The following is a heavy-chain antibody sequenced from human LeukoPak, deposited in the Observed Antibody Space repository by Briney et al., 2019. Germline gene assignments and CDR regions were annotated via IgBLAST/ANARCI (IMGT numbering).Heavy chain of an antibody. D-gene: IGHD3-9*01. CDR1: GFTFSNYV. CDR2: ISSSSSYI. V-gene: IGHV3-21*01. Sequence: GGSLRLSCAASGFTFSNYVMNWVRQAPGKGLEWVSSISSSSSYIYYADSVKGRFTISRDNAKNSLYLQMNSLRAEDTAVYYCARSPEARYFDWLLRAFDIWGQGTMVTVSS. CDR3: ARSPEARYFDWLLRAFDI. J-gene: IGHJ3*02.